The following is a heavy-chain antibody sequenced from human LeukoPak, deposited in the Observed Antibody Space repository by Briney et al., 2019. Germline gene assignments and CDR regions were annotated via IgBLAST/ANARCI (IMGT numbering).Heavy chain of an antibody. D-gene: IGHD3-16*02. CDR2: IKQDGSEK. CDR3: TSHYDYVWGSYRDDAFDI. CDR1: GFTFSSYW. J-gene: IGHJ3*02. Sequence: PGGSLRLSCAASGFTFSSYWMSWVRQAPGKGLEWVANIKQDGSEKYYVDSVKGRFTISRDNAKNSLYLQMNSLRAEDTAVYYCTSHYDYVWGSYRDDAFDIWGQGTMVTVSS. V-gene: IGHV3-7*01.